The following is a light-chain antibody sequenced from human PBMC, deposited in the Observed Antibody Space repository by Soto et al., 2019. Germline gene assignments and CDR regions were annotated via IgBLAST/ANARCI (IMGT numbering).Light chain of an antibody. Sequence: QSVLAQPASVSGSPGQSTIISCTGTSSDVGGYNYVSWYQQHPGKAPKFLIYEVDNRASGVSDRFSGSKSGNTASLTISGLQAEDEADYYCSSYTSSNTLVFXTGTNVTVL. CDR3: SSYTSSNTLV. J-gene: IGLJ1*01. CDR2: EVD. V-gene: IGLV2-14*01. CDR1: SSDVGGYNY.